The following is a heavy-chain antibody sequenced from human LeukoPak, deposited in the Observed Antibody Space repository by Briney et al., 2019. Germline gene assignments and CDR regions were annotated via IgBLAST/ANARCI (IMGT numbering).Heavy chain of an antibody. CDR2: INSDGSST. CDR3: ARDQVYVILAGYGSYCMDV. Sequence: GGSLRLSCAASGFTFSSYWMHWVRQAPGKGLVWVSRINSDGSSTNYADSVKGRFTISRDNAKNTLYLQMNSLRAEDTAVYYCARDQVYVILAGYGSYCMDVWGRGTTVTVSA. CDR1: GFTFSSYW. J-gene: IGHJ6*01. V-gene: IGHV3-74*01. D-gene: IGHD3-9*01.